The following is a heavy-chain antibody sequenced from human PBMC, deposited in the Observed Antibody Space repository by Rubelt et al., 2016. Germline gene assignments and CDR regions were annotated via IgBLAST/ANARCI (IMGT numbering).Heavy chain of an antibody. D-gene: IGHD2-15*01. V-gene: IGHV1-18*01. J-gene: IGHJ4*02. CDR2: ISVYNGIT. CDR1: GYTFTSFG. CDR3: ARDLDWVAATDY. Sequence: QVQLLRSGAEVKKPGASVKVSCKTSGYTFTSFGISWVRQAPGQGLEWMGWISVYNGITKYAQKFHGRVTITRDTSASTAYMELSSLRSEDTAVYYCARDLDWVAATDYWGQGTLVTVSS.